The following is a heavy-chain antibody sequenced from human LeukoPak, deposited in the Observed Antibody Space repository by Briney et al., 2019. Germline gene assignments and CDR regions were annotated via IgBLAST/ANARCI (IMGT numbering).Heavy chain of an antibody. Sequence: GGSLRLSCTASGFTFSDSYMSWIRQAPGKGLEFISHISSVGGPIFYADSVKGRFTISRDNAKNSLFLQMNSLRAEDTALYFCARDVGILPSFDAFDLWDQGTMVIVSS. CDR3: ARDVGILPSFDAFDL. V-gene: IGHV3-11*04. CDR1: GFTFSDSY. D-gene: IGHD3-3*01. J-gene: IGHJ3*01. CDR2: ISSVGGPI.